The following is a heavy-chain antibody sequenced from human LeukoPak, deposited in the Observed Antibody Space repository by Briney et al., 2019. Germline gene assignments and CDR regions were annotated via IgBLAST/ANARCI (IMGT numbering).Heavy chain of an antibody. V-gene: IGHV5-51*01. Sequence: GESLKISCKGSGYSFTSYWIGWVRQMPGKGLEWVGVIYPGDSDTRYSPSFQGQVTISADKSISTAYLQWSSLTASDTAMYYCARSYRSGGSCYPYYFDYWGQGTLVTVSS. J-gene: IGHJ4*02. CDR3: ARSYRSGGSCYPYYFDY. D-gene: IGHD2-15*01. CDR1: GYSFTSYW. CDR2: IYPGDSDT.